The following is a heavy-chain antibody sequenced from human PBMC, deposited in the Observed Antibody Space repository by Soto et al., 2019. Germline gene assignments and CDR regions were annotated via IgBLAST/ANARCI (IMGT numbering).Heavy chain of an antibody. CDR2: IYYSGST. CDR1: GGSIRSGDYY. CDR3: AREVVIRRHAFDI. D-gene: IGHD3-22*01. J-gene: IGHJ3*02. V-gene: IGHV4-30-4*01. Sequence: QVQLQESGPGLVKPSQTLSLTCTVSGGSIRSGDYYWSWIRQPPGKGLEWIGYIYYSGSTYYNPSLKSRVTISVDTSKNQFSLKLSSVTAADTAVYYCAREVVIRRHAFDIWGQGTMVTVSS.